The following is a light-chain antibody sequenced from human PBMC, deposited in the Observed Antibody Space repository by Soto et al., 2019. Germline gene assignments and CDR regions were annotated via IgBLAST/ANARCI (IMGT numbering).Light chain of an antibody. CDR2: EAS. Sequence: IVVSLSPATLSLPKGARATLSCRASQSVANYLDWYQQKPGQAPRLLIYEASNRATGIPARFSGSGSGTDFTLTISSLEPEDFAVYYCQQRSNLPHTFGGGTKVDIK. CDR3: QQRSNLPHT. J-gene: IGKJ4*02. CDR1: QSVANY. V-gene: IGKV3-11*01.